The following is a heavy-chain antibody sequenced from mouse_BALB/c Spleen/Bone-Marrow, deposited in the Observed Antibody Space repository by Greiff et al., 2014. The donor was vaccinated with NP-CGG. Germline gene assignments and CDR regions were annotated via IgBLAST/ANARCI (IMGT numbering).Heavy chain of an antibody. V-gene: IGHV5-9-4*01. CDR2: ISSGGNYT. D-gene: IGHD1-1*01. Sequence: EVKLVESGGGLVKPGGSLKLSCAASGFTFSSYAMSWVRQSPEKRLEWVAEISSGGNYTYYPDTATGRFTISRDNAKNILYLEMSSLRSDDTAMYYCVRAYGSSYAMDYWGQGTSVTVSS. J-gene: IGHJ4*01. CDR3: VRAYGSSYAMDY. CDR1: GFTFSSYA.